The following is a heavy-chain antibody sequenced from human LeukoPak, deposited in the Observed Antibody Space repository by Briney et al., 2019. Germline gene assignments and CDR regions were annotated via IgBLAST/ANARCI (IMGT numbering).Heavy chain of an antibody. J-gene: IGHJ4*02. CDR3: ARGALLWFGAKMEYYFDS. CDR1: GGTFSSYA. D-gene: IGHD3-10*01. Sequence: GASVKVSCKASGGTFSSYAISWVRQAPGQGLEWMGGIIPIFGTANYAQKFQGRVTITADKSTSTAYMELSSLRSEDTAVYYCARGALLWFGAKMEYYFDSWGQGTPLTVSS. V-gene: IGHV1-69*06. CDR2: IIPIFGTA.